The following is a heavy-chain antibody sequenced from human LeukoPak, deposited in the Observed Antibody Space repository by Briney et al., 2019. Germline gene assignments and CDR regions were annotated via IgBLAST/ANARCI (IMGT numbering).Heavy chain of an antibody. D-gene: IGHD6-19*01. CDR1: GFTFSSYS. J-gene: IGHJ4*02. Sequence: KPGGSLRLSCAASGFTFSSYSMNWVRQAPGKGLEWVSSISSSSSYIYYADSVKGRFTISRDNAKNSLYLQMNSLRSEDTAVYYCASRPQQWLVLTEVYWGQGTLVTVSS. V-gene: IGHV3-21*04. CDR2: ISSSSSYI. CDR3: ASRPQQWLVLTEVY.